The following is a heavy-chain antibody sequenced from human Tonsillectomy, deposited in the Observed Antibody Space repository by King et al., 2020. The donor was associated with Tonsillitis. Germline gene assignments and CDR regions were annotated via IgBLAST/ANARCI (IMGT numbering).Heavy chain of an antibody. Sequence: VQLQESGPGLVKPSGTLSLTCAVSGGSITSNKWWSWVRQSPGKGLEWIGEIYHGGSTNYDPSLKSRVTISVDKSKNQFSLRLISVTAADTAVYYCARVKVDTSCYDDWGQGTLVTVSS. CDR1: GGSITSNKW. J-gene: IGHJ4*02. V-gene: IGHV4-4*02. D-gene: IGHD2-2*01. CDR3: ARVKVDTSCYDD. CDR2: IYHGGST.